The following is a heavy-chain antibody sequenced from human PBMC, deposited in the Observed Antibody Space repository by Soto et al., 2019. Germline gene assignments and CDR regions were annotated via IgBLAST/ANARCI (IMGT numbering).Heavy chain of an antibody. CDR2: INHSGST. Sequence: SSETLSLTCAVYGGSFSGYYWSWIRQPPGKGLEWIGEINHSGSTNYNPSLKSRVTISVDTSKNQFSLKLSSVTAADSAVYYCARGRFGVSITMVLGAERCPYYYDYGMYNWDQGTTVTVSS. V-gene: IGHV4-34*01. J-gene: IGHJ6*02. CDR1: GGSFSGYY. D-gene: IGHD3-10*01. CDR3: ARGRFGVSITMVLGAERCPYYYDYGMYN.